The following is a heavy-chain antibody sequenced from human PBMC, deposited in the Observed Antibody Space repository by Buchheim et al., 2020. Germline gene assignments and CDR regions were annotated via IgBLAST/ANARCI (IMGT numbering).Heavy chain of an antibody. J-gene: IGHJ4*02. Sequence: QVQLVQSGAEVKKPGASVKVSCKASGYTFTSYYMHWVRQAPGQGLEWMGIINPSGGSTSYAQKFQGRVTMTRDTSKSTVYMELSSLRSEDTAVYYCAREPGTAMVTVGGDFDYWGQGTL. V-gene: IGHV1-46*01. CDR2: INPSGGST. D-gene: IGHD5-18*01. CDR1: GYTFTSYY. CDR3: AREPGTAMVTVGGDFDY.